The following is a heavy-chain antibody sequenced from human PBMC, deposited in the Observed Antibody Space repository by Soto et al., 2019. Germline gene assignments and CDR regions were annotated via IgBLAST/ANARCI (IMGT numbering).Heavy chain of an antibody. D-gene: IGHD3-22*01. CDR2: INPNSGGT. Sequence: ASVKVSCKASGYTFTGYYMHWVRQAPGQGXEWMGWINPNSGGTNYAQKFQGRVTMTRDTSISTAYMELSRLRSDDTAVYYCARGRDRYDSSGYPLYYYYYGMDVWGQGTTVTVSS. V-gene: IGHV1-2*02. J-gene: IGHJ6*02. CDR1: GYTFTGYY. CDR3: ARGRDRYDSSGYPLYYYYYGMDV.